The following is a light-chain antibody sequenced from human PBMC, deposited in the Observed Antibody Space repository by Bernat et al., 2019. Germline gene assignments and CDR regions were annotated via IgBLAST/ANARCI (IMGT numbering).Light chain of an antibody. V-gene: IGKV1-8*01. J-gene: IGKJ2*01. CDR1: QGISSY. CDR2: AAP. CDR3: QQYYTYPYT. Sequence: AIRMTQSPSSFSASTGARVATICRASQGISSYLAWYQQNPGKAPKPLIYAAPTLQSGVQSRFSGSGSGTDFTLTISCLQSEDFATYYCQQYYTYPYTFGQGTKLEIK.